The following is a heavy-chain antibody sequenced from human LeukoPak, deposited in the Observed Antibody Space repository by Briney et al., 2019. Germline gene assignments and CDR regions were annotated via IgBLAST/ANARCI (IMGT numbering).Heavy chain of an antibody. CDR1: GGSISSYY. Sequence: PSETLSLTCTVSGGSISSYYWSWIRQPPGKGLEWIGYIYYSGSTNCNPSLKSRVTISVDTSKNQFSLKLSSVTAADTAVYYCARIGQYYYDRDAFDIWGQGTMVTVSS. CDR2: IYYSGST. J-gene: IGHJ3*02. V-gene: IGHV4-59*01. CDR3: ARIGQYYYDRDAFDI. D-gene: IGHD3-22*01.